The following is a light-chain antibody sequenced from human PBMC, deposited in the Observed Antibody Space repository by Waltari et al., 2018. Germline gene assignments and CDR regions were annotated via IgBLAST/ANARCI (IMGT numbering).Light chain of an antibody. CDR2: DAK. CDR1: RNVGSS. Sequence: EVVLTQSPGALSVSPGESATLSCRASRNVGSSLAWYQQTPGQAPRLLVYDAKNRAADVPARFRGSGDGTPFTLTISSLQSEDFGVYYCHQYNYWPPAYTFGQGTKLEIK. J-gene: IGKJ2*01. CDR3: HQYNYWPPAYT. V-gene: IGKV3-15*01.